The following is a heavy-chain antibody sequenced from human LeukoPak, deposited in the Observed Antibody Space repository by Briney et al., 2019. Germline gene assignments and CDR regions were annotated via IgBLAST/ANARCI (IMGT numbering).Heavy chain of an antibody. Sequence: GGSLRLSCAASGFTFSDYGMHWVRQAPGKGLEWVAVIWHDGSEKYYGDSVKGRFTISRDDSKNTLHLQMNSLRAEDTGVYYCAGADSGSWDFGRGAQGTLVIVSS. J-gene: IGHJ4*02. D-gene: IGHD6-13*01. V-gene: IGHV3-33*01. CDR2: IWHDGSEK. CDR1: GFTFSDYG. CDR3: AGADSGSWDFGR.